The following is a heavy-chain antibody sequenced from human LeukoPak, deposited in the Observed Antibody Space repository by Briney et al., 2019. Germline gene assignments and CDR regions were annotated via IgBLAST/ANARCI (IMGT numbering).Heavy chain of an antibody. Sequence: GTSLRLSCAASGFSFSDYGMHWVRQAPGKGLEWVAVISYDGSNKYYADSVKGRFTISRDNAKDSLYLQMNSLRVEDTAVYYCARLNSGVPGTGSVLYWGRGTLITVSS. D-gene: IGHD6-19*01. CDR3: ARLNSGVPGTGSVLY. V-gene: IGHV3-30*03. J-gene: IGHJ4*02. CDR1: GFSFSDYG. CDR2: ISYDGSNK.